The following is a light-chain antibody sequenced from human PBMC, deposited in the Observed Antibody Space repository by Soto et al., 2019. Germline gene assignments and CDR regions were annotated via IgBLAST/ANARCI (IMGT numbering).Light chain of an antibody. J-gene: IGKJ1*01. CDR3: QHYNSYSEA. CDR2: DAS. CDR1: QTISTW. Sequence: DIQVTQSPPTLSASVGDRVTITCRASQTISTWMAWYQQKPGKAPKLLVYDASTLQTGVASRFSGTGSGTEVTLTISSLQPDDFATDYCQHYNSYSEAFGQGTKVDI. V-gene: IGKV1-5*01.